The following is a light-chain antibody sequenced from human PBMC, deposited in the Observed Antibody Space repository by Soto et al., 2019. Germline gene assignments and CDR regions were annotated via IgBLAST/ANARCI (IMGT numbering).Light chain of an antibody. V-gene: IGKV3-15*01. CDR2: GAS. CDR1: QSVSSN. J-gene: IGKJ4*01. Sequence: EMVMTQSPATLSVSPGERATLSCRASQSVSSNLAWYQQKPGQAPRLLMHGASTRATGIPARFSGSGSGTEFTLTISSLQSEDFAVYYCQQYNDWPLTFGGGTKAEIK. CDR3: QQYNDWPLT.